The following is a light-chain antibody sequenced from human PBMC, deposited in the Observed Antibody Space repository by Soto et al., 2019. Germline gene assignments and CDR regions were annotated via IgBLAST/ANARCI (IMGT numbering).Light chain of an antibody. V-gene: IGLV2-8*01. Sequence: SVLTQPASVSGSPGQSITISCTGTSSDVGGYDYVSWYQQHPGKAPKLLIYEVNKRPSGVPDRFSGSKSGNTASLTVSGLQAEDEADYYCSSYAGSSNVFGTGTKV. CDR1: SSDVGGYDY. CDR3: SSYAGSSNV. J-gene: IGLJ1*01. CDR2: EVN.